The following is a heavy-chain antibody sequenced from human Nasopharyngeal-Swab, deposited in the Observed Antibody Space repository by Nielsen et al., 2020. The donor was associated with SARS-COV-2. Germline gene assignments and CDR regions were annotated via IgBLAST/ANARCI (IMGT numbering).Heavy chain of an antibody. V-gene: IGHV4-39*02. Sequence: WIRQPPGKGLEWIASIYYRGSPYYNPSLESRLTISVDTSKNHFSLKLTSVTAADTAVYYCAKNPDGRWFGELSYYYYGLDVWGQGTTVTVSS. CDR3: AKNPDGRWFGELSYYYYGLDV. D-gene: IGHD3-10*01. J-gene: IGHJ6*02. CDR2: IYYRGSP.